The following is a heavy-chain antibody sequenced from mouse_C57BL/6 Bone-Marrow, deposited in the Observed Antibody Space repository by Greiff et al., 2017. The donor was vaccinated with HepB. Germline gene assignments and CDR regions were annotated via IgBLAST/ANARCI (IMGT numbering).Heavy chain of an antibody. CDR2: ISSGGSYT. V-gene: IGHV5-6*01. CDR1: GFTFSSYG. D-gene: IGHD1-1*01. J-gene: IGHJ2*01. CDR3: ARPQFITTVVDYFDY. Sequence: VQLKESGGDLVKPGGSLKLSCAASGFTFSSYGMSWVRQTPDKRLEWVATISSGGSYTYYPDSVKGRFTISRDNAKNTLYLQMSSLKSEDTAMYYCARPQFITTVVDYFDYWGQGTTLTVSS.